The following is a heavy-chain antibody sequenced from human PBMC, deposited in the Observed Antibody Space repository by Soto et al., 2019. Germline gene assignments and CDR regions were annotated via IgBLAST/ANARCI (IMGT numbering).Heavy chain of an antibody. CDR2: IYWDDDK. D-gene: IGHD6-13*01. CDR1: GFSLSTSGVG. V-gene: IGHV2-5*02. CDR3: AHRRRARGSSWYYYYYMDV. J-gene: IGHJ6*03. Sequence: SGPTLVNPTQTLTLTCTFSGFSLSTSGVGVGWIRQPPGKALEWLALIYWDDDKRYSPSLKSRLTITKDTSKNQVVLTMTNMDPVDTATYYCAHRRRARGSSWYYYYYMDVWGKGTTVTVSS.